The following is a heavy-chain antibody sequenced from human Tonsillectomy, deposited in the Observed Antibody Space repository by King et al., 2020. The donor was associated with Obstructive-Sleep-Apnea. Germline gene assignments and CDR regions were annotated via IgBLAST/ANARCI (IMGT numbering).Heavy chain of an antibody. Sequence: EVQLVESGGGLVQRGGSLRLSCAASGFTFSYYSMNWVRQAPGKGLEWVSYIRSSSSTIYYADSVKGRFTISRDNAKKSLYLQMNSLRAEDTAVYYCAGGSLGRDGYKTYWYFDLWGRGTLVTVSS. CDR3: AGGSLGRDGYKTYWYFDL. V-gene: IGHV3-48*04. CDR2: IRSSSSTI. J-gene: IGHJ2*01. CDR1: GFTFSYYS. D-gene: IGHD5-24*01.